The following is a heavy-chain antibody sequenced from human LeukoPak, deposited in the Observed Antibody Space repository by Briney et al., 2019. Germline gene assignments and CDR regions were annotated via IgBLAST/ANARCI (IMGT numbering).Heavy chain of an antibody. V-gene: IGHV1-2*02. Sequence: ASVKVSCKASGYTFTGYYMHWVRQAPGQGLEWMGWINPNSGGTNYAQKFQGRVTMTTDTSTSTAYMELRSLRSDDTAVYYCARDVLLVVGYSSGWYFDYWGQGTLVIVSS. D-gene: IGHD6-19*01. CDR2: INPNSGGT. CDR3: ARDVLLVVGYSSGWYFDY. CDR1: GYTFTGYY. J-gene: IGHJ4*02.